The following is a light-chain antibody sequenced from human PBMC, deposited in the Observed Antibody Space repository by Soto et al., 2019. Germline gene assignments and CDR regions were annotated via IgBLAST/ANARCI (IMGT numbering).Light chain of an antibody. V-gene: IGKV3-11*01. CDR3: QQRSNWPPPIT. Sequence: EIVLTQSPATLSLSPGERATLSCRASQSVSSYLAWYQQKPGQAPRLLIYDASNRATGIPARFSGSGSGTDFTLTISSIEPEDVAFYSCQQRSNWPPPITFGQGTRLEIK. CDR1: QSVSSY. CDR2: DAS. J-gene: IGKJ5*01.